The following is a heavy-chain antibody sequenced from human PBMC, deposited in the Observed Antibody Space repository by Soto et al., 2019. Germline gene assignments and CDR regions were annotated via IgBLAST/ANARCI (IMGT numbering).Heavy chain of an antibody. CDR3: AKDHYGSAIYGMDV. Sequence: TSETLSLTCAVYGGSFSGYYWSWIRQPPGKGLEWIGEINHSGSTNYNPSLKSRVTISVDTSKNSLYLQMNSLRPEDTALYYCAKDHYGSAIYGMDVWGQGTTVTVSS. J-gene: IGHJ6*02. D-gene: IGHD3-10*01. V-gene: IGHV4-34*01. CDR2: INHSGST. CDR1: GGSFSGYY.